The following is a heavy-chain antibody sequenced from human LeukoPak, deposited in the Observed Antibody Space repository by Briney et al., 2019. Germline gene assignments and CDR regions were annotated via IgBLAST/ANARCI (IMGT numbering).Heavy chain of an antibody. V-gene: IGHV3-30*07. CDR2: MSYDGSHQ. Sequence: PGRSLRLSCAASGFTFSNYAMHWVRQAPGKGLEWVALMSYDGSHQYYADSVKGRFTISRDNSENTLYLQMNSLRVEDTAVYYCVRGSFGVDYWGQGTLVTVSS. J-gene: IGHJ4*02. CDR1: GFTFSNYA. D-gene: IGHD3-10*01. CDR3: VRGSFGVDY.